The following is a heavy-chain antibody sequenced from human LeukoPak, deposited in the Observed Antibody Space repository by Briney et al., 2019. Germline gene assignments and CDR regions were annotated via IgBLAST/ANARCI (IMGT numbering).Heavy chain of an antibody. V-gene: IGHV3-7*01. Sequence: AGGSLRLSCAASGFTFSSYWISWVRQAPGKGLEWVANIKQDGSEKYYVDSVKGRFTISRDNAKNSLYLQMNSLRAEDTAVYYCASQVEMATILDYWGQGTLVTVSS. D-gene: IGHD5-24*01. J-gene: IGHJ4*02. CDR3: ASQVEMATILDY. CDR2: IKQDGSEK. CDR1: GFTFSSYW.